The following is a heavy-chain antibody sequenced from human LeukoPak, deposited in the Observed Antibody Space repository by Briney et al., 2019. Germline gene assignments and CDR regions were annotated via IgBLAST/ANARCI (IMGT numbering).Heavy chain of an antibody. J-gene: IGHJ3*02. CDR1: GDSISSGDYY. D-gene: IGHD1-26*01. Sequence: PSETLSLTCTVSGDSISSGDYYWSWIRQPAGKGLEWIGEIYHSGSTNYNPSLKSRVTISVDKSKNQFSLKLSSVTAADTAVYYCARGWDQWELEGGPIWGQGTMVTVSS. V-gene: IGHV4-61*10. CDR2: IYHSGST. CDR3: ARGWDQWELEGGPI.